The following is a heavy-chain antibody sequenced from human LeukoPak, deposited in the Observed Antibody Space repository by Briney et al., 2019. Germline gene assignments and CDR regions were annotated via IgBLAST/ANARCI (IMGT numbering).Heavy chain of an antibody. V-gene: IGHV1-18*01. CDR2: ISAYNGNT. J-gene: IGHJ4*02. Sequence: ASVKVSCKASVYTFTSYVISWVRQAPGQGLDWMGWISAYNGNTNYAQKLQGRVTMTTDTSTSTAYMELRSLRSDDTAVYYCARDLDGDHHPFYFDYWGQGTLVTVSS. CDR3: ARDLDGDHHPFYFDY. CDR1: VYTFTSYV. D-gene: IGHD4-17*01.